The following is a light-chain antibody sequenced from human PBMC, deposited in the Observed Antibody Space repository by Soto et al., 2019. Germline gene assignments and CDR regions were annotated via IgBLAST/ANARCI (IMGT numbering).Light chain of an antibody. Sequence: QTVLTQPASVYGSPGESITISCTGTSSDVGGYNYVSWYQQHPGKAPKLMIYDVSNRPSGVSNRFSGSKSGNTASLTISGLQAEDEADYYCSAYTNTRILVFGGGTKLTVL. J-gene: IGLJ2*01. V-gene: IGLV2-14*01. CDR3: SAYTNTRILV. CDR2: DVS. CDR1: SSDVGGYNY.